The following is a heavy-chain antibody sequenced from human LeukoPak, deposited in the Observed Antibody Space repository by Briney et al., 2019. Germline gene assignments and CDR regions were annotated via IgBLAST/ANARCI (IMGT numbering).Heavy chain of an antibody. V-gene: IGHV4-59*01. CDR3: ARVEEGYGSGRRENYYYYYMDV. D-gene: IGHD3-10*01. CDR2: IHYTGST. J-gene: IGHJ6*03. CDR1: GGSISSYY. Sequence: SETLSPTCIVSGGSISSYYWSWIRQPPGKGLEWIGNIHYTGSTTYNASLKSRVTISVETSKNQFSLKLSSVTAADTAVYYCARVEEGYGSGRRENYYYYYMDVWGKGTTVTISS.